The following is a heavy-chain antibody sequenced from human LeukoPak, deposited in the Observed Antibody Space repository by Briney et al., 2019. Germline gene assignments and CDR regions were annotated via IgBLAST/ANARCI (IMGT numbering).Heavy chain of an antibody. CDR1: GYTLTGYY. J-gene: IGHJ6*03. V-gene: IGHV1-2*04. D-gene: IGHD2-15*01. Sequence: ATVKLSCKVSGYTLTGYYMHWARQAPGQGLEWMGLINPHSGGTNYAQKFQGWVTMTRDTSISTAYMEVSRLRSDDTAVYYCARGRLVVSDYMDVWGKGATVTVSS. CDR3: ARGRLVVSDYMDV. CDR2: INPHSGGT.